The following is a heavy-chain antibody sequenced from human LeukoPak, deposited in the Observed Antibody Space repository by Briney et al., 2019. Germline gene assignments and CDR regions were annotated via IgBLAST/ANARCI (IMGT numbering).Heavy chain of an antibody. CDR3: ARGYGDWFDP. Sequence: GGSLRLSCAASGFTFSNAWMSWVRQAPGKGLVWVSRINSDGSNTYYADSVKGRFSISRDNAKNTLYLQMNSLRAEDTAVYYCARGYGDWFDPWGQGTLVTVSS. V-gene: IGHV3-74*01. D-gene: IGHD3-10*01. CDR2: INSDGSNT. CDR1: GFTFSNAW. J-gene: IGHJ5*02.